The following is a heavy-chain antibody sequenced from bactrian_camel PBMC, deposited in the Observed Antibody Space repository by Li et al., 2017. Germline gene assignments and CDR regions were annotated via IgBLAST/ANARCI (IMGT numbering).Heavy chain of an antibody. D-gene: IGHD3*01. Sequence: HVQLVESGGTSIQPGESLKLSCKASPGPITRHHCIGWFRQVPGLEREGIGSIDSDGITTYADSLKARFTISRDNAKSTLYLQMNNLKPEDTAMYYCAADRALDDDCYVGSLYTDFAYWGQGTQVTVS. CDR1: PGPITRHHC. CDR3: AADRALDDDCYVGSLYTDFAY. V-gene: IGHV3S53*01. J-gene: IGHJ6*01. CDR2: IDSDGIT.